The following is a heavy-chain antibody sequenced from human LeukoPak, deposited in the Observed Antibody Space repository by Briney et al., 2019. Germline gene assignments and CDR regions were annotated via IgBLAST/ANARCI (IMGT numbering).Heavy chain of an antibody. D-gene: IGHD6-13*01. CDR2: IYTSGST. V-gene: IGHV4-4*07. CDR1: GGSISSYY. CDR3: AREVNSSTWRPLDF. Sequence: TSETLSLTCTVSGGSISSYYWSWIRQPAGRGRECIGRIYTSGSTNYNPSLKSRLTISVDTPNNQFSLKLPSITAADTPVYYCAREVNSSTWRPLDFWGQGTLVTVSS. J-gene: IGHJ4*02.